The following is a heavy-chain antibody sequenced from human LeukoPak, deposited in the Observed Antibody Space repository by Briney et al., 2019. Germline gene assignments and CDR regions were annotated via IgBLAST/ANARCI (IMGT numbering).Heavy chain of an antibody. CDR1: GYTFTSYG. Sequence: GASVKVSCKASGYTFTSYGISWVRQAPGQGLEWMGWISAYNGNTNYAQKLQGRVTMTTDTSTSTAYMELRSLRSDDTAVYYCARDQGKEYSSSWYPFYYYYYGMDVWGKGTTVTVSS. CDR2: ISAYNGNT. CDR3: ARDQGKEYSSSWYPFYYYYYGMDV. V-gene: IGHV1-18*04. J-gene: IGHJ6*04. D-gene: IGHD6-13*01.